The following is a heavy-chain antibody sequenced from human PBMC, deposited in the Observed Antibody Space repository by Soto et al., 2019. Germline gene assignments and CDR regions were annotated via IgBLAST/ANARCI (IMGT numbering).Heavy chain of an antibody. Sequence: QVHLVQSGAEVKKPGSSVNVSCKASGGTFSSYAIGWVRQAPGQGLEWMGGIIPLFDTVYYAQKFQGRVAITADESTGTAHMKLSSLRSEDTAVYYCARAVVAATLIDNWFDLWGQGTLVTVSS. CDR3: ARAVVAATLIDNWFDL. J-gene: IGHJ5*02. D-gene: IGHD2-15*01. V-gene: IGHV1-69*12. CDR1: GGTFSSYA. CDR2: IIPLFDTV.